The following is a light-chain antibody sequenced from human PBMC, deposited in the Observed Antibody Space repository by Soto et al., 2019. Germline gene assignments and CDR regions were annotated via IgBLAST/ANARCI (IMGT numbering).Light chain of an antibody. V-gene: IGKV3-11*01. J-gene: IGKJ5*01. CDR1: QSVSSY. CDR3: QQRSNWPPIT. CDR2: DAS. Sequence: IVFTHSPATLSFSPWQRSTLSFSSSQSVSSYLAWYQQKPGQAPRLLIYDASNRATGIPARFSGSGSGTDFTLTISSLEPEDFAVYYCQQRSNWPPITFGQGTRLEIK.